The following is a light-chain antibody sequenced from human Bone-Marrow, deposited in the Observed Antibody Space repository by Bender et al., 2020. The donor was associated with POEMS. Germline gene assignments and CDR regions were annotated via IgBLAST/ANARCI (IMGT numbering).Light chain of an antibody. CDR2: EDS. Sequence: SYELTQPPSVSVSPGQTARITCSGDAFPKKYAYWYQQKSGQAPVLVIYEDSKRLSGIPERFSGSGSGTSVTLTISGVQAEDEADYYCQSADKAGICVFGGGTKVAVL. J-gene: IGLJ2*01. CDR1: AFPKKY. CDR3: QSADKAGICV. V-gene: IGLV3-25*03.